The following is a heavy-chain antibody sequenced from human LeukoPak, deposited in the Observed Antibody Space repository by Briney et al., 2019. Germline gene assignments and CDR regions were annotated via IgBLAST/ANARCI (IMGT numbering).Heavy chain of an antibody. D-gene: IGHD2-21*02. CDR3: ARDVGDL. Sequence: GGSRRLSCAPSGFTFSTYWMGWVHQAPGKGLEWLANINQGGSEKYYVDSVKGRFTISRDNAKNSLFLQMNSLRAEDTAVYYCARDVGDLWGQGTLVTVSS. V-gene: IGHV3-7*01. CDR1: GFTFSTYW. J-gene: IGHJ4*02. CDR2: INQGGSEK.